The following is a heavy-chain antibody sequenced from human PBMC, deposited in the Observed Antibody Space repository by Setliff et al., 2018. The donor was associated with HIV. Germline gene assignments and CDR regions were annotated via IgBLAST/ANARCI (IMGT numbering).Heavy chain of an antibody. V-gene: IGHV1-46*01. CDR1: GYTFTSYY. D-gene: IGHD2-15*01. J-gene: IGHJ5*02. Sequence: GASVKVSCKASGYTFTSYYIHWVRQAPGQGLEWMGVIHPSGGSTSYAQSSQDGVTMTRDTSTSTVYMELSSLRSEDTAVYYCARVRYCSGGSCYGGEYWFDPWGQGTLVTVSS. CDR2: IHPSGGST. CDR3: ARVRYCSGGSCYGGEYWFDP.